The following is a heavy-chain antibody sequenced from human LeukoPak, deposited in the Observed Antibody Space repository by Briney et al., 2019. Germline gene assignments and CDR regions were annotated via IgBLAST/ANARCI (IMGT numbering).Heavy chain of an antibody. D-gene: IGHD2-15*01. V-gene: IGHV1-69*04. Sequence: SVKVSCKASGGTFSSYAISWVRQAPGQGLEWMGRIIPIFGIANYAQKFQGRVTITADKSTSTAYMELCSLRSEDTAVYYCASGGGYCSGGSCYGSNWFGPWGQGTLVTVSS. J-gene: IGHJ5*02. CDR3: ASGGGYCSGGSCYGSNWFGP. CDR1: GGTFSSYA. CDR2: IIPIFGIA.